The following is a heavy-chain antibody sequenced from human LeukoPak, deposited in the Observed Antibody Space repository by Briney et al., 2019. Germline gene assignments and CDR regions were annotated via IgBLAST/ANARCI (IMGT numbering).Heavy chain of an antibody. CDR3: ARDWRDSSGKFPNDAFDI. CDR2: ISSSGSI. J-gene: IGHJ3*02. D-gene: IGHD3-22*01. Sequence: GGSLRLSCAASGFTFSDNYMSWIRQAPGKGLEWVSYISSSGSIYYADSVKGRFTISRDNAKNSLYLQMNSLRAEDTAVYYCARDWRDSSGKFPNDAFDIWGQGTMVTVSS. CDR1: GFTFSDNY. V-gene: IGHV3-11*04.